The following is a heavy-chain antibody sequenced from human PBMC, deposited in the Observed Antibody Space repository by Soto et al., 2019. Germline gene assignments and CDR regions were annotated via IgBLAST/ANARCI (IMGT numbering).Heavy chain of an antibody. CDR3: AKLALATVTAPFDY. CDR2: ISGGGTST. D-gene: IGHD4-17*01. J-gene: IGHJ4*02. V-gene: IGHV3-23*01. Sequence: GGSLRLSCAASGFTFRRYAMSWVRQAPGKGLEWVSGISGGGTSTYYADSVKGRFTISRDNSKNTSYLQMNSLRAEDTAVYYCAKLALATVTAPFDYWGQGTLVTVSS. CDR1: GFTFRRYA.